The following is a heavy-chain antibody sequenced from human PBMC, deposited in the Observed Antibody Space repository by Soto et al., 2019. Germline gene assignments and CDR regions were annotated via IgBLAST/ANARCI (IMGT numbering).Heavy chain of an antibody. J-gene: IGHJ4*02. V-gene: IGHV1-3*01. Sequence: VQLVQSGAELKKPGASMKVSCRTSGYTFNIYATHWLRQAPGQRPEWMGYISNGNTQFSGNFQGRLTFARDTSSRTAYMELSSLKSEDTAVYFCARTLGSTWIQLKFDHWGQGTLVIVSS. CDR1: GYTFNIYA. CDR2: ISNGNT. D-gene: IGHD5-18*01. CDR3: ARTLGSTWIQLKFDH.